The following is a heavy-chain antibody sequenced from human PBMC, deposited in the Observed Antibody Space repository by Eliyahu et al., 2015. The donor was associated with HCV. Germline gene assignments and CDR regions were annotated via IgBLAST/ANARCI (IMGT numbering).Heavy chain of an antibody. CDR3: ARYTHGTTRLDD. CDR1: GXXFXTFG. V-gene: IGHV3-33*01. D-gene: IGHD1-1*01. CDR2: IWSDTTTK. Sequence: QVQLVESGGGXVQPGRSLXLPXXASGXXFXTFGMHWVRQAPGKGLEWVAVIWSDTTTKHYADSVKGRFTVSRDNSQNTVYLQMNTLRVEDTAVYYCARYTHGTTRLDDWGQGTPVTVSS. J-gene: IGHJ4*02.